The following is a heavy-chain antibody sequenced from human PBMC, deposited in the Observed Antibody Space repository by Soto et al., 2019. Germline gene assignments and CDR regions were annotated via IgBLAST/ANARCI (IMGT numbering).Heavy chain of an antibody. J-gene: IGHJ3*02. CDR1: GYTFTSYD. V-gene: IGHV1-8*01. Sequence: GASVKVSCKASGYTFTSYDINWVRQATGQGLEWMGWMNPNSGNTNYAQKFQERVTITRDMSTSTAYMELSSLRSEDTAVYYCAAEHYYDSSGYQKLAFDIWGQGTMVTVSS. CDR2: MNPNSGNT. CDR3: AAEHYYDSSGYQKLAFDI. D-gene: IGHD3-22*01.